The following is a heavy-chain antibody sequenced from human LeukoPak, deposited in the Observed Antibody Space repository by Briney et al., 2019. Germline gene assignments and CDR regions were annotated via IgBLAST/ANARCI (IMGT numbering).Heavy chain of an antibody. J-gene: IGHJ4*02. D-gene: IGHD6-6*01. V-gene: IGHV3-21*01. CDR3: ARARSIAAPPFDY. CDR2: ISSSSSYI. Sequence: GGSLRLSCAASGFTFSSYSMNWDRQAPGKGLEWVSSISSSSSYIYYADSVKGRFTISRDNAKNSLYLQMNSLRAEDTAVYYCARARSIAAPPFDYWGQGTLVTVSS. CDR1: GFTFSSYS.